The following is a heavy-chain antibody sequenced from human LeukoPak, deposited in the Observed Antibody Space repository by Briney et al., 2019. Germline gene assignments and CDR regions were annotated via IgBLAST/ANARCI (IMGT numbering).Heavy chain of an antibody. V-gene: IGHV3-23*01. CDR1: GFTFSSYA. D-gene: IGHD3-10*01. J-gene: IGHJ4*02. CDR3: AREGLWFGELLWGYFDY. Sequence: GGSLRLSCAASGFTFSSYAMSWVRQAPGKGLEWVSAISGSGGSTYYADSVKGRFTISRDNSKNTLYLQMNSLRVEDTAVYYCAREGLWFGELLWGYFDYWGQGTLVTVSS. CDR2: ISGSGGST.